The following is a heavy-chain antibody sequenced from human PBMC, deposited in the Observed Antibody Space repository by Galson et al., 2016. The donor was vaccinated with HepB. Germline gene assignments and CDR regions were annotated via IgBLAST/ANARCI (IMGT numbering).Heavy chain of an antibody. CDR2: IYYSGST. Sequence: ETLSLTCTVSGGSITSSSYYWGWIRQPPGKGLEWIGTIYYSGSTYYNPSLKSRVTLSVDTSKNHFSLRLRYVTAADTAVYYCARHGTRSTGLYYHGMDVWGRGTTVTVSS. D-gene: IGHD1-14*01. CDR3: ARHGTRSTGLYYHGMDV. CDR1: GGSITSSSYY. J-gene: IGHJ6*02. V-gene: IGHV4-39*01.